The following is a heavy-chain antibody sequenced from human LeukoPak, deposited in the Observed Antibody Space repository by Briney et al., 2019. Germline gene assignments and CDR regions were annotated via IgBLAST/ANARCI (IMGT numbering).Heavy chain of an antibody. D-gene: IGHD2-15*01. CDR1: GGSISSSSYY. CDR2: IYYSGST. CDR3: ARRSTEEYCSGGSCYISSYFDY. Sequence: PSETLSLTCTVSGGSISSSSYYWGWIRQPPGKGLEWIGSIYYSGSTYYNPSLKSRVTISVDTSKNQFSLKLSSVTAADTAVYYCARRSTEEYCSGGSCYISSYFDYWGQGTLVTVSS. J-gene: IGHJ4*02. V-gene: IGHV4-39*01.